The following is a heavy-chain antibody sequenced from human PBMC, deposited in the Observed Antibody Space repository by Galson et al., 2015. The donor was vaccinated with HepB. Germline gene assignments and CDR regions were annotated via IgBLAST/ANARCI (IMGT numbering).Heavy chain of an antibody. CDR1: GYTFTSYG. J-gene: IGHJ4*02. Sequence: SVKVSCKASGYTFTSYGISWVRQAPGHGLEWMGWISDYNGNTNYAQKPQVRVTMTTDTSTSTAYMELRSLTSDDTAVYYCARCRGGTGGVCYTNYWGQGTLVTVSS. V-gene: IGHV1-18*01. CDR3: ARCRGGTGGVCYTNY. D-gene: IGHD2-8*02. CDR2: ISDYNGNT.